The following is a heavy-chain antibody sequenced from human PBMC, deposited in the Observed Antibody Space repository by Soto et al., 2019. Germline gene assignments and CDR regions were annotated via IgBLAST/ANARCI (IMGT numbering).Heavy chain of an antibody. J-gene: IGHJ4*02. CDR1: GFTFSTYA. CDR3: ASGTNGAFFVY. CDR2: VSASGLNT. V-gene: IGHV3-23*01. D-gene: IGHD2-8*01. Sequence: SLRLSCAASGFTFSTYAMAWVRQAPGKGLEWVSGVSASGLNTDYADPVKGRFYISRDNSKNTVSLHMNSLRAEDTAVYYCASGTNGAFFVYWGQGSLVTVSS.